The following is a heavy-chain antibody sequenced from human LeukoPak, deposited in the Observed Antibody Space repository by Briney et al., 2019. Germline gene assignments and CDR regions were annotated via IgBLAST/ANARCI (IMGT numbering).Heavy chain of an antibody. CDR3: ARENSGSYFDY. Sequence: GGSLRLSCAASGISISSYAMSWVRQAPGKGLEWVSVIYSGGSTYYADSVKGRFTISRDNSKNTLYLQMNSLRAEDTAVYYCARENSGSYFDYWGQGTLVTVSS. CDR1: GISISSYA. J-gene: IGHJ4*02. V-gene: IGHV3-66*01. CDR2: IYSGGST. D-gene: IGHD1-26*01.